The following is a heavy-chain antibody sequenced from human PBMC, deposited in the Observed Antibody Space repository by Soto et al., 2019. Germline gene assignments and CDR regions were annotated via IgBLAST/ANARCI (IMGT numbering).Heavy chain of an antibody. Sequence: PSETLSLTCTVSGGSISSYYWSWIRQPPGKGLEWIGYIYYSGSTNYNPSLKSRVTISVDTSKNQFSLKLSSVTAADTAVYYCARLGVLEWLLDYWGQGTLVTVSS. CDR3: ARLGVLEWLLDY. CDR2: IYYSGST. J-gene: IGHJ4*02. D-gene: IGHD3-3*01. CDR1: GGSISSYY. V-gene: IGHV4-59*01.